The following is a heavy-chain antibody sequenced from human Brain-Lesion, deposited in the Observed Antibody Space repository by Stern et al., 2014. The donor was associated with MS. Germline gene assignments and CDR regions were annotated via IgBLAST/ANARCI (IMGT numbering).Heavy chain of an antibody. CDR2: SDHSGST. CDR3: ARFPASRPHVFDS. J-gene: IGHJ4*02. V-gene: IGHV4-4*02. D-gene: IGHD6-13*01. CDR1: GCSISSSNW. Sequence: VQLVESGPGLVKPSGTLSLTCAVSGCSISSSNWWSWVRQSPGKGLEWIGESDHSGSTIYNPSLKSRVTVSADKSKNRFSLNLRSVPAADTAVYFCARFPASRPHVFDSWGQGTLVTVSS.